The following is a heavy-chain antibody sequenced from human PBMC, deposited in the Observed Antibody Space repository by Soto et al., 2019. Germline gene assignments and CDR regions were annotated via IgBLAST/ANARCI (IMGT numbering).Heavy chain of an antibody. J-gene: IGHJ5*02. CDR1: GFTFSSFA. V-gene: IGHV3-23*01. Sequence: GGSLRLSCAASGFTFSSFAMSWVRQAPGKRLEWVSTLTLTASSTYYADSVKGRFTISRDNSKKTLYLQMNSLRVEDTVVYYCAKVSGSNSGYDYGWLDPWGQGTLVTVSS. D-gene: IGHD5-12*01. CDR2: LTLTASST. CDR3: AKVSGSNSGYDYGWLDP.